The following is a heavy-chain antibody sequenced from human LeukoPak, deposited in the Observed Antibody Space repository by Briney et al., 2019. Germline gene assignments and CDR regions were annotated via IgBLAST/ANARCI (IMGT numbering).Heavy chain of an antibody. J-gene: IGHJ4*02. CDR1: GFFFSNAW. D-gene: IGHD3-9*01. CDR2: ITSISDGGTT. CDR3: TADSDILTGYYMGLYYFDH. Sequence: GGSLRLSCVGSGFFFSNAWMSWVRQAPGKGLEWVGRITSISDGGTTEYAAPVTGRFTISRDDSKNTLCLQMDDLKTEDAAMYYGTADSDILTGYYMGLYYFDHWGQGTLVTVSS. V-gene: IGHV3-15*01.